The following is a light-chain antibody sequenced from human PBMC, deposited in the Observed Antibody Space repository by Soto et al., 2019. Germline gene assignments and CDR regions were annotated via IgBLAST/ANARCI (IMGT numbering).Light chain of an antibody. V-gene: IGKV1-5*03. J-gene: IGKJ3*01. CDR3: QQYYTYPFT. CDR1: QSINNR. CDR2: KAS. Sequence: DIQMTQSPSTLSASVGDGVTITCRASQSINNRLAWYQQKPGKAPQFLIYKASTLESGVPSRFSGSGSGTEFTLTITSLQPDDFATYYCQQYYTYPFTFGPGTKVDIK.